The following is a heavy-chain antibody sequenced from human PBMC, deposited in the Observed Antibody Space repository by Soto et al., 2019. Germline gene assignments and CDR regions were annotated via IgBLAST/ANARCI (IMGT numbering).Heavy chain of an antibody. V-gene: IGHV4-59*01. CDR3: ARXNYSGTGLAYYYYGMDV. J-gene: IGHJ6*02. CDR2: IYYSGST. CDR1: GGSISSYY. D-gene: IGHD3-10*01. Sequence: SETLSLTCTVSGGSISSYYWSWIRQPPGKGLEWIGYIYYSGSTNYNPSLKSRVTISVDTSKNQFSLKLSSVTAADTAVYYCARXNYSGTGLAYYYYGMDVWGQGTTVTVSS.